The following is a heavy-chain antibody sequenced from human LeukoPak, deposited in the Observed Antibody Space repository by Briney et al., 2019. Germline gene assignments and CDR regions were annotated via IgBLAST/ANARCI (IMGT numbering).Heavy chain of an antibody. Sequence: GASVKVSCKASGYTFTSYGISWVRQAPGQGLEWMGWINPNSGGTNYAQKFQGRVTMTRDTSISTAYMELSRLRSDDTAVYYCARGLGYCSGGSCYPNWFDPWGQGTLVTVSS. D-gene: IGHD2-15*01. CDR1: GYTFTSYG. V-gene: IGHV1-2*02. CDR3: ARGLGYCSGGSCYPNWFDP. CDR2: INPNSGGT. J-gene: IGHJ5*02.